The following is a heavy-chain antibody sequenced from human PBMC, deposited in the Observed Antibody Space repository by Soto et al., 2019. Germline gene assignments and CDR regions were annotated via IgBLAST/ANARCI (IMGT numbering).Heavy chain of an antibody. V-gene: IGHV3-30*18. D-gene: IGHD5-12*01. CDR3: AKDRSGYSGYDFPDY. CDR1: GFTFSSYG. Sequence: GGSLRLSCAASGFTFSSYGMHWVRQAPGKGLEWVALISYDGSGKYYGDSVRGRFTIFRDNSKNTLYLQMNNLRGEDTALYYCAKDRSGYSGYDFPDYWGQGTLVTVSS. CDR2: ISYDGSGK. J-gene: IGHJ4*02.